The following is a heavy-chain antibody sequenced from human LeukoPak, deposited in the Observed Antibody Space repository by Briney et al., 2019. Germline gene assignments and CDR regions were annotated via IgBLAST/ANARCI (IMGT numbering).Heavy chain of an antibody. J-gene: IGHJ3*02. CDR2: ISSSSSYI. D-gene: IGHD6-13*01. Sequence: GGSLRLSCAASGSTFSSYSMNWVRQAPGKGLEWVSSISSSSSYIYYADSVKGRFTISRDNAKNSLYLQMNSLRAEDTAVYYCARENPTLTGIAAAGDAFDIWGQGTMVTVSS. V-gene: IGHV3-21*01. CDR3: ARENPTLTGIAAAGDAFDI. CDR1: GSTFSSYS.